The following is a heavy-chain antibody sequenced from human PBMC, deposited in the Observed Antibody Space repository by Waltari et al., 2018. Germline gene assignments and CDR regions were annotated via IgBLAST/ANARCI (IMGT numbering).Heavy chain of an antibody. CDR1: GYSISSGYY. CDR2: IYHSGST. CDR3: ARDLEGEAWFDP. D-gene: IGHD2-21*01. V-gene: IGHV4-38-2*02. J-gene: IGHJ5*02. Sequence: QVQLQESGPGLVKPSETLSLTCAVSGYSISSGYYWGWIRQPPGKGLEWIGSIYHSGSTYYNPSLKSRVTISVDTSKNQFSLKLSSVTAADTAGYYCARDLEGEAWFDPWGQGTLVTVSS.